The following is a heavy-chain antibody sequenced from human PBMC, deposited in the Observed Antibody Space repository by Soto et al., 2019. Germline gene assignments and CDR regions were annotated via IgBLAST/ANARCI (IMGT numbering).Heavy chain of an antibody. Sequence: EVLVVESGGGLVQPRGSLRLSCAVSGFTFSGGYWMKWVRQAPGKGLEWVATIKEDGRETYYVDSVKGRFTISRDSAKNSLYLQMNSLRVEDTAVYYCASTRGYWGQGTLVTVSS. D-gene: IGHD3-3*01. J-gene: IGHJ4*02. CDR1: GFTFSGGYW. CDR3: ASTRGY. CDR2: IKEDGRET. V-gene: IGHV3-7*03.